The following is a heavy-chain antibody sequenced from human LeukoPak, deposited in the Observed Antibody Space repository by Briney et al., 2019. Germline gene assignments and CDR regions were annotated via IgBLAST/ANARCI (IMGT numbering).Heavy chain of an antibody. CDR1: GFTFTSYA. Sequence: PGGSLRLSCAASGFTFTSYAMTWVRQAPGKGLEWVTNIKHDGSGIYYVDSVKGRFTISRDTAKDSLYLQMNNLRAEDTGVYYCARYRGHSGYDLYDYWGQGTLVTVSS. V-gene: IGHV3-7*01. CDR2: IKHDGSGI. CDR3: ARYRGHSGYDLYDY. J-gene: IGHJ4*02. D-gene: IGHD5-12*01.